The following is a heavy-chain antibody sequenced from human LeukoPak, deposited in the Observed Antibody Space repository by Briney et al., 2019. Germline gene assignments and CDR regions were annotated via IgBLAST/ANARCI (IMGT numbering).Heavy chain of an antibody. D-gene: IGHD5-18*01. CDR2: IYPGDSET. V-gene: IGHV5-51*01. CDR3: ARRGYSYGYDY. Sequence: GESLKISCNGSGYSFTSYCIGWVRQMPGKGLEWMGIIYPGDSETRYSPSFQGQVTMSADKSISTAYLQWSSLKASDTAMYFCARRGYSYGYDYWGQGSLVTVSS. J-gene: IGHJ4*02. CDR1: GYSFTSYC.